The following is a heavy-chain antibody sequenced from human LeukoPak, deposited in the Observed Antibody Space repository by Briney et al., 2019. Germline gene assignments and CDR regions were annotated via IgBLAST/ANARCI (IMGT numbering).Heavy chain of an antibody. J-gene: IGHJ5*02. D-gene: IGHD3-16*01. Sequence: PSETLSLTCTASGDSINSNSYHWGWIRQPPGKGLEWIGTVYSTGNTYYTPSLKSRVTISADTSNNQFSLKLTSVTAADTAVYYCARPHLTWRVEYFDPWGQGTLVTVSS. CDR2: VYSTGNT. CDR3: ARPHLTWRVEYFDP. V-gene: IGHV4-39*01. CDR1: GDSINSNSYH.